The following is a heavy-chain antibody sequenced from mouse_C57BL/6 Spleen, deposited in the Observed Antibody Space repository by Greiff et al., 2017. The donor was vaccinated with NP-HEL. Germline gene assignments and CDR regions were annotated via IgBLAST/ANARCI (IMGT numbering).Heavy chain of an antibody. CDR3: AKNDYDERGAMDY. CDR2: IWRGGST. D-gene: IGHD2-4*01. V-gene: IGHV2-5*01. J-gene: IGHJ4*01. Sequence: VKLMESGPGLVQPSQSLSITCTVSGFSLTSYGVHWVRQSPGKGLEWLGVIWRGGSTDYNAAFMSRLSITKDNSKSQVFFKMNSLQADDTAIYYCAKNDYDERGAMDYWGQGTSVTVSS. CDR1: GFSLTSYG.